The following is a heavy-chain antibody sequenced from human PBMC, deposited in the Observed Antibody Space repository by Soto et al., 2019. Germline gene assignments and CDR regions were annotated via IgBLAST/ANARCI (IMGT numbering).Heavy chain of an antibody. V-gene: IGHV3-23*01. J-gene: IGHJ4*02. CDR1: GLTFSNYA. CDR3: AKNQERELPRVIDF. D-gene: IGHD1-7*01. Sequence: GGSLRLSCATSGLTFSNYAMSWVRQAPGGGLEWVSSMSGSSSTTYYADSVRGRFTISRDRSKNTLYLQMSSLRAEDTALYYCAKNQERELPRVIDFWGQGTLVT. CDR2: MSGSSSTT.